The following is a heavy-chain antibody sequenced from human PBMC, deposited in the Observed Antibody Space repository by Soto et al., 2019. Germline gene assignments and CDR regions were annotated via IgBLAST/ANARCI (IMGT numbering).Heavy chain of an antibody. CDR1: GFTFSTYS. J-gene: IGHJ6*02. CDR2: ISSSRADI. V-gene: IGHV3-48*01. Sequence: GGSLRLSCAASGFTFSTYSMNWVRQAPGKGLEWVSYISSSRADIFYADSVKGRFTISRDNAKNSLYLQMNSLRAEDTAVYYCAADIALVRGPDVWGQGTTVTVSS. D-gene: IGHD3-10*01. CDR3: AADIALVRGPDV.